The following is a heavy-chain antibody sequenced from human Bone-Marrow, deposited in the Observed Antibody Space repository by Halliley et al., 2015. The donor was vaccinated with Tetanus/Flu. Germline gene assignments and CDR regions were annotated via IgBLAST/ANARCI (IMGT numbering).Heavy chain of an antibody. CDR3: ARDMISYGSYEKVSWYVDL. D-gene: IGHD3-16*01. CDR1: GGSITSSNW. J-gene: IGHJ2*01. V-gene: IGHV4-4*02. CDR2: VYHSGST. Sequence: TLSLTCAVSGGSITSSNWWNWVRQPPGKGLEWIGQVYHSGSTNYNPSLKSRVTISVDKSKNQFSLNLASVTAADTAVYYCARDMISYGSYEKVSWYVDLWGRGTLVPVSS.